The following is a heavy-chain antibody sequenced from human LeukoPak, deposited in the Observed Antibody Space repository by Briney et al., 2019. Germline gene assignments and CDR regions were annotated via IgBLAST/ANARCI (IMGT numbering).Heavy chain of an antibody. J-gene: IGHJ4*02. CDR1: GFTFSSYG. V-gene: IGHV3-30*02. Sequence: GGSLRLSCAASGFTFSSYGMHWVRQAPGKGLEWVAFIRYDGSNKYYADSVKGRFTISRDNSKNTLYLQMNSLRAEDTAVYYCAKDGWYGTLPFDYWGQGTLVTVSS. D-gene: IGHD6-19*01. CDR3: AKDGWYGTLPFDY. CDR2: IRYDGSNK.